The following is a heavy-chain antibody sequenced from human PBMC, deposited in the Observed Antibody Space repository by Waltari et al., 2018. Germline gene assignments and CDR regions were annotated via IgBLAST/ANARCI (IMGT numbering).Heavy chain of an antibody. Sequence: EVQLVESGGGLVKPGGSLRLSCAASGFTFSSYSMTWVRQAPGKGLEWVSSISSSSSYIYYADSVKGRFTISRDNAKNSLYLQMNSLRAEDTAVYYCARGGSAYGDYLFDYWGQGTLVTVSS. J-gene: IGHJ4*02. V-gene: IGHV3-21*01. CDR2: ISSSSSYI. CDR3: ARGGSAYGDYLFDY. D-gene: IGHD4-17*01. CDR1: GFTFSSYS.